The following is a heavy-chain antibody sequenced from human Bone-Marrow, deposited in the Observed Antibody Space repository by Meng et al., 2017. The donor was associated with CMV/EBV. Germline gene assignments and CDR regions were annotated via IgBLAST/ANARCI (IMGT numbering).Heavy chain of an antibody. CDR1: YTFTSYY. Sequence: YTFTSYYMHWVRQAPGQGLEWMGIINPSGGSTSYEQKFQGRVTMTRDTSTSTVYMELSSLRSEDTAVYYCARDRRDYYDSSGDILGYWGQGTLVTVSS. CDR2: INPSGGST. V-gene: IGHV1-46*01. D-gene: IGHD3-22*01. J-gene: IGHJ4*02. CDR3: ARDRRDYYDSSGDILGY.